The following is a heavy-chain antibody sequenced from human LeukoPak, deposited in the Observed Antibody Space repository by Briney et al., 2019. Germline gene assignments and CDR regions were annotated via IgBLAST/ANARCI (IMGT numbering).Heavy chain of an antibody. Sequence: GSSVKVSCKASVGTFSSYAISGVRQAAGQGLEWMGMINPILGMANYAQKFQGRVTITADKSTRTAYMELSSLRSEDTDGYYCARASRSLIQLWLEAFYIWGQGTM. V-gene: IGHV1-69*04. D-gene: IGHD5-18*01. CDR3: ARASRSLIQLWLEAFYI. CDR1: VGTFSSYA. CDR2: INPILGMA. J-gene: IGHJ3*02.